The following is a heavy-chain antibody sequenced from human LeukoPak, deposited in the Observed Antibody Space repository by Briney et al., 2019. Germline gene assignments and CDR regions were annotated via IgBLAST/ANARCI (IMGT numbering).Heavy chain of an antibody. CDR2: ISHDGSNK. CDR3: ARQPRPDRYSSGLFDC. Sequence: GRSLSLSRAVSGFTLTSYAMHWVRQAPGKGREGVAVISHDGSNKYYADSVKGPVTISRDNSKNTLYRQMDSPRAEDTAVYCRARQPRPDRYSSGLFDCWGRGTLVTVSS. CDR1: GFTLTSYA. V-gene: IGHV3-30-3*01. D-gene: IGHD6-19*01. J-gene: IGHJ4*02.